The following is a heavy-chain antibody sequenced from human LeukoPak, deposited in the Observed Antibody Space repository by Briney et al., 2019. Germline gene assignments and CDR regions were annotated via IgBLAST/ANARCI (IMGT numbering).Heavy chain of an antibody. Sequence: PSETLSLTCTVSGGSISSGDYYWSWIRQPPGKGLEWIGYIYYSGSTNYNPSLKSRVTISVDKSKNQFSLKLSSVTAADTAVYYCASTYYYDSSGYYDYWGQGTLVTVSS. V-gene: IGHV4-30-4*01. D-gene: IGHD3-22*01. CDR1: GGSISSGDYY. CDR2: IYYSGST. CDR3: ASTYYYDSSGYYDY. J-gene: IGHJ4*02.